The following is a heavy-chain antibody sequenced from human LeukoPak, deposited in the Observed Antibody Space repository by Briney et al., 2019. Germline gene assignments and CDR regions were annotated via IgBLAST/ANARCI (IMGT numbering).Heavy chain of an antibody. CDR2: IYYSGST. Sequence: KPSETLSLTCTVSGGSISSYYWSWIRQPPGKGLEWIGYIYYSGSTNYNPSLKSRVPISVDTSKNQFSLKLSSVTAADTAVYYCARGVAVAAYYMDVWGKGTTVTVSS. CDR1: GGSISSYY. J-gene: IGHJ6*03. V-gene: IGHV4-59*01. D-gene: IGHD6-19*01. CDR3: ARGVAVAAYYMDV.